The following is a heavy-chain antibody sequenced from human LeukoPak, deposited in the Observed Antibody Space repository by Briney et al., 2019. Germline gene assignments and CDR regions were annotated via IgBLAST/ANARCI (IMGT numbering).Heavy chain of an antibody. CDR2: IIPILGIA. J-gene: IGHJ4*02. Sequence: ASVKVSCKASGGTFSSYAISWVRQAPGQGLEWMGRIIPILGIANYAQKFQGRVTITADKSTSTAYMELSSLRSEDTAVYYCARDPGVATTDKGDYWGQGTLVTVSS. V-gene: IGHV1-69*04. CDR1: GGTFSSYA. CDR3: ARDPGVATTDKGDY. D-gene: IGHD5-12*01.